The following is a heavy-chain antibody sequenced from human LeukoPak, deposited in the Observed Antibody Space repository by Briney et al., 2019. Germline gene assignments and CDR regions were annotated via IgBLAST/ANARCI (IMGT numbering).Heavy chain of an antibody. V-gene: IGHV4-59*01. CDR1: GGSISGYY. CDR2: SIKVVP. CDR3: AALIRGVPHQIDY. D-gene: IGHD3-10*01. J-gene: IGHJ4*02. Sequence: PSETLSLTCSVSGGSISGYYWTGSVSPQGRDWSGPALSIKVVPDNPSLKSRVTISVDTSKNQFSLKLSSVTAADTAVYYCAALIRGVPHQIDYWGQGTLVTVSS.